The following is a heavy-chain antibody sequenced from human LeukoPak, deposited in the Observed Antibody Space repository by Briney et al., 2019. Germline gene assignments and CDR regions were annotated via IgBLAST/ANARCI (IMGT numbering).Heavy chain of an antibody. J-gene: IGHJ4*02. V-gene: IGHV1-46*01. CDR1: GYTFTHYY. CDR3: VRNSGSGFDY. D-gene: IGHD1-26*01. Sequence: GATVKVSCKSSGYTFTHYYIHWVRQAPGQGLEWMGILNPSGGRITYAQKFKGRVTVARDTSTTTVYMDLRRLRSEDTAMYYCVRNSGSGFDYWGQGTLVTVSS. CDR2: LNPSGGRI.